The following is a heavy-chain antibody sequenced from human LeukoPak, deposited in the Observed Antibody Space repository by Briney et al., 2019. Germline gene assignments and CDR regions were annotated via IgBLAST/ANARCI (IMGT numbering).Heavy chain of an antibody. Sequence: PGGSLRLSCAATGFTFSSYAIHWVRQAPGKGLEFVSAISSNGGRTSYADSVKGRFPISRDNSKNKLYLQMGSLRAEDMAAYYCARERSVYYAGVLKDAFALWGEGTVVTDSS. CDR1: GFTFSSYA. D-gene: IGHD2-21*01. V-gene: IGHV3-64*02. CDR2: ISSNGGRT. CDR3: ARERSVYYAGVLKDAFAL. J-gene: IGHJ3*01.